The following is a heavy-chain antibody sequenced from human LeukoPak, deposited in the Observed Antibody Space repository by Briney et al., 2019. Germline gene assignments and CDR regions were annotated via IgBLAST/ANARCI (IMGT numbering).Heavy chain of an antibody. CDR3: AHNYGSGSWDYFDY. V-gene: IGHV2-5*02. D-gene: IGHD3-10*01. CDR2: IYWDDDK. Sequence: ESGPTLVKPTQTLTLTCTFSGLSLSTRGVGVGWIRQPPGKALEWLALIYWDDDKRYSPSLKSRLTITKDTSKNQVVLTMTNIDPVDTATYYCAHNYGSGSWDYFDYWGQGTLVTVSS. CDR1: GLSLSTRGVG. J-gene: IGHJ4*02.